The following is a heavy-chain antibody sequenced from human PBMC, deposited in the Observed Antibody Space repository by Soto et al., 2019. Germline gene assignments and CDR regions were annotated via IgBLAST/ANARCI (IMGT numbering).Heavy chain of an antibody. Sequence: AASVKVSCKASGYTFTNFGISWVRQAPGQGLEWMGWISAYNGNTNYAQNFQGRVTMTTDTSTSTAYMELRSLRSDDTAVYYCASRYDSSGYYTRWGQGTLVTVSS. CDR1: GYTFTNFG. CDR2: ISAYNGNT. D-gene: IGHD3-22*01. CDR3: ASRYDSSGYYTR. V-gene: IGHV1-18*01. J-gene: IGHJ4*02.